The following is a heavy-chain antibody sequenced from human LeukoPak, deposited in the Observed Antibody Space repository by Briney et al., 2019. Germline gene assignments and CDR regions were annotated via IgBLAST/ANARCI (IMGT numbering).Heavy chain of an antibody. CDR1: GYTFTGYH. CDR3: ARDYDSSGYLPGWFDP. CDR2: INPNSGGT. D-gene: IGHD3-22*01. Sequence: ASVKLSCKASGYTFTGYHMHWVRQAPGQGLEWMGWINPNSGGTNYAQTFQGRVTMTRDASISTAYMELSRLRSDDTAVYYCARDYDSSGYLPGWFDPWGQGTLVTVSS. V-gene: IGHV1-2*02. J-gene: IGHJ5*02.